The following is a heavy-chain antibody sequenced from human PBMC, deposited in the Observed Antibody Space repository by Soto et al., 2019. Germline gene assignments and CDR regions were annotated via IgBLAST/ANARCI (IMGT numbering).Heavy chain of an antibody. Sequence: HPGGSLRLSCAASGFPLSTYGMTWFRQAPGKGLEWVSAITGTGGNTYYVDSVKGRFTSSRDNSKNMLYLQVNSLRVEDTAVYYCARIRGYWYGLDVWGQGTTVTVSS. J-gene: IGHJ6*02. V-gene: IGHV3-23*01. CDR3: ARIRGYWYGLDV. CDR2: ITGTGGNT. CDR1: GFPLSTYG.